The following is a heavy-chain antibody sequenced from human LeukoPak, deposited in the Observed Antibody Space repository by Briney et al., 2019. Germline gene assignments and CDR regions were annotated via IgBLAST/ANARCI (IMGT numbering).Heavy chain of an antibody. CDR1: GFTFSCYW. J-gene: IGHJ5*02. V-gene: IGHV3-7*01. CDR2: IKQDGSEK. D-gene: IGHD3-3*01. CDR3: ARESDFWSGYNTFDP. Sequence: GGSLRLSCEASGFTFSCYWMSWVRQVPGKGLEWVAHIKQDGSEKYYVDFVKGRFTISRDNAKNSLYLQMNSLRAEDTAVYYCARESDFWSGYNTFDPWGQGTLVTVSS.